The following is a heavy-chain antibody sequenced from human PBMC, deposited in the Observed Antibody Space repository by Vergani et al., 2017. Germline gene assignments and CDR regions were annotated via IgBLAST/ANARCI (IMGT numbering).Heavy chain of an antibody. V-gene: IGHV1-2*02. J-gene: IGHJ4*02. CDR2: INPNSGGT. CDR1: GYTFTGYY. D-gene: IGHD3-10*01. CDR3: ARTSSISGSYYNGEWDY. Sequence: QVQLVQSGAEVKKPGASVKVSCKASGYTFTGYYMHWVRQAPGQGLEWMGWINPNSGGTNYAQKFQGRVTMTRDTSTRTVYMDLTGLRSDDTAMYYCARTSSISGSYYNGEWDYWGQGTLVVVSS.